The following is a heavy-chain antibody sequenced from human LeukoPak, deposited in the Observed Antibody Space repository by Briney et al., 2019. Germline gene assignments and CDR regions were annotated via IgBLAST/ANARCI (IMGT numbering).Heavy chain of an antibody. CDR3: ARDPYCSSTSCYSGFWFDP. D-gene: IGHD2-2*02. CDR1: GYTFTSYY. J-gene: IGHJ5*02. Sequence: ASVKVSCKASGYTFTSYYLHCVRQAPGQGLEWMGIIKPSGGSTSYAQKFQGRVTMTRDMSTSTVHMELSSLRSEDTAVYYCARDPYCSSTSCYSGFWFDPWGQGTLVTVSS. V-gene: IGHV1-46*01. CDR2: IKPSGGST.